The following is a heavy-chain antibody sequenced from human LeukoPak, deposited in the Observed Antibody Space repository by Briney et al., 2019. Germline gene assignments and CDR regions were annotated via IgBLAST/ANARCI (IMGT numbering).Heavy chain of an antibody. Sequence: SETLSLTCTVSGGSISGYYWGWMRQPPGKGLEWIGYVFSSGGTNYNASLRSRLTISVDTSKNQFSLKLTSVTAADTAVYYCARRLKLSNSWAYFDYWGQGTPVTVSS. CDR3: ARRLKLSNSWAYFDY. J-gene: IGHJ4*02. D-gene: IGHD6-13*01. CDR1: GGSISGYY. V-gene: IGHV4-59*08. CDR2: VFSSGGT.